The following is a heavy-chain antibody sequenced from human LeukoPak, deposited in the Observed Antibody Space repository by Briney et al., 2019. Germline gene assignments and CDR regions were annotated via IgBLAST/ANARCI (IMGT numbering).Heavy chain of an antibody. D-gene: IGHD4-17*01. CDR1: DFDFTSHA. CDR3: ANEIRPNDY. V-gene: IGHV3-23*01. Sequence: GGSQRLSCATSDFDFTSHAMTWVRQAPGKGLEWVSAISISGTKTYYGDSVKGRFIISRDNSKNTLYLQMNSLRVEDTAIYYCANEIRPNDYWGRGTLVTVAS. CDR2: ISISGTKT. J-gene: IGHJ4*02.